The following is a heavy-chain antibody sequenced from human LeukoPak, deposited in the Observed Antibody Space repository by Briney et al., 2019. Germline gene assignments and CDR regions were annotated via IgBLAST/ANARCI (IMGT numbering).Heavy chain of an antibody. CDR1: GGSISSSSYY. J-gene: IGHJ5*02. Sequence: SETLSLTCTVSGGSISSSSYYWGWIRQPPGKGLEWIGSIYYSGSTYYNPSLMSRVTISVDTSKNQFSLKLNSVTAADTAVYYCARMRIWGSSPDNWFDPWGQGTLVTVSS. D-gene: IGHD3-16*01. CDR3: ARMRIWGSSPDNWFDP. V-gene: IGHV4-39*07. CDR2: IYYSGST.